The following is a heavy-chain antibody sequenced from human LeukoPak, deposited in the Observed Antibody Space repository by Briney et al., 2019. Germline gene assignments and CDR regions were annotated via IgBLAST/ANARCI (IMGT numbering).Heavy chain of an antibody. CDR2: IWYDGSNK. Sequence: GGSLRLSCAASGFTFSSYGMHWVRQAPGKGLEGVAVIWYDGSNKYYADSVKGRFTISRDNSKNTLYLQMNSLRAEDTAVYYCASNLGLGGSAFDIWGQGTMVTVSS. D-gene: IGHD2-15*01. CDR3: ASNLGLGGSAFDI. V-gene: IGHV3-33*01. CDR1: GFTFSSYG. J-gene: IGHJ3*02.